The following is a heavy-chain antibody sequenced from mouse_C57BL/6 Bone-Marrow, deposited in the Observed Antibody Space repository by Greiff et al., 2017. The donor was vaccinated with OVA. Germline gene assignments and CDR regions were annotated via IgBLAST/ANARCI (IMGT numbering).Heavy chain of an antibody. CDR3: TRGYSNYYAMDY. V-gene: IGHV1-15*01. CDR2: IDPETGGT. J-gene: IGHJ4*01. D-gene: IGHD2-5*01. Sequence: QVQLQQSGAELVRPGASVTLSCKASGYTFTDYEMHWVKQTPVHGLEWIGAIDPETGGTAYNQKFKGKAILTADKSSSTAYMDLRSLTSEYSAVYYCTRGYSNYYAMDYWGQGTSVTVSS. CDR1: GYTFTDYE.